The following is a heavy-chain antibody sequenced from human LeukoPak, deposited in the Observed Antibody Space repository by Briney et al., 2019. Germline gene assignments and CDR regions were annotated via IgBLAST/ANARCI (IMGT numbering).Heavy chain of an antibody. J-gene: IGHJ4*02. CDR1: GYTFTGYY. V-gene: IGHV1-2*02. CDR2: INPNSGGT. Sequence: ASVKVSCKASGYTFTGYYMHWVRQAPGQGLEWMGWINPNSGGTNYAQKFQSRVTITRDTSASTAYMELSSLRSEDMAVYYCARGGGGSYYYFDYWGQGTLVTVSS. CDR3: ARGGGGSYYYFDY. D-gene: IGHD1-26*01.